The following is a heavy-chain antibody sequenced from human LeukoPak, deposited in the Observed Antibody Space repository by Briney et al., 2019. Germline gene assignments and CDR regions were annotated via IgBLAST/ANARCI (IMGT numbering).Heavy chain of an antibody. CDR2: IYYSGST. CDR3: ARVNGPYNYYYYYYMDV. V-gene: IGHV4-59*08. J-gene: IGHJ6*03. CDR1: GGSISSYY. D-gene: IGHD2-8*01. Sequence: SETLSLTCTVSGGSISSYYWSWIRQPPGKGLEWIGYIYYSGSTNYNPSLKSRVTISVDTSKNQFSLKLSSVTAADTAVYYCARVNGPYNYYYYYYMDVWGKGTTVTVSS.